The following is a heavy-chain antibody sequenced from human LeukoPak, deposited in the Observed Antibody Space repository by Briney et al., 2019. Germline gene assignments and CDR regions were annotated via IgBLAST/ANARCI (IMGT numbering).Heavy chain of an antibody. Sequence: GGALRLSCAASGFTFRSYRMNWVRQAPGQGLEWVSSIISSSSYIYYADSVEDRFTISRDNAKNSLYLQMNSMRAEDTAVYYCATHTAPNDYWGQGTLVTVSS. CDR2: IISSSSYI. CDR3: ATHTAPNDY. CDR1: GFTFRSYR. V-gene: IGHV3-21*01. D-gene: IGHD2-21*02. J-gene: IGHJ4*02.